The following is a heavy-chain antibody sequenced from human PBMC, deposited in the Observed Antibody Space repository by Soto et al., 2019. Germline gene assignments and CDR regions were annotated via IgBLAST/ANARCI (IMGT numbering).Heavy chain of an antibody. CDR1: GFTFSSYS. CDR2: ISSSSSYI. J-gene: IGHJ5*02. CDR3: ARVRGEVAARPRFDP. D-gene: IGHD6-6*01. Sequence: TGGSLRLSCAASGFTFSSYSMNWVRQAPGKGLEWVSPISSSSSYIYYADSVKGRFTISRDNAKNSLYLQMNSLRAEDTAVYYCARVRGEVAARPRFDPWGQGTLVTVSS. V-gene: IGHV3-21*01.